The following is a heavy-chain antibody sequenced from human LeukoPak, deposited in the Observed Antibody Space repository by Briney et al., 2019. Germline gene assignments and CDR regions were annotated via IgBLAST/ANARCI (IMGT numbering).Heavy chain of an antibody. CDR3: ARGDDYKYFDC. CDR1: GYTFTSYA. V-gene: IGHV1-3*01. CDR2: INAGNGNT. Sequence: ASVKVSCKASGYTFTSYAMHWVRQAPGQRFEWMGWINAGNGNTRYSQKFQGRVTITRDTSVSTASMELSSLRSEDTAVYYCARGDDYKYFDCWGQGTLVTVSS. D-gene: IGHD4/OR15-4a*01. J-gene: IGHJ4*02.